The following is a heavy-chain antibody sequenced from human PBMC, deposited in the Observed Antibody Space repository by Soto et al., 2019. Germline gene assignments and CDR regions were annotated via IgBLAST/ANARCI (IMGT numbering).Heavy chain of an antibody. V-gene: IGHV3-23*01. CDR2: ISGSGGST. D-gene: IGHD3-3*01. CDR1: GFTFSSYA. CDR3: AKEGRYLQFLEWLLPFDY. J-gene: IGHJ4*02. Sequence: EVQLLESGGGLVQPGGSLRLSCAASGFTFSSYAMSWVRQAPGKGLEWVSAISGSGGSTYYADSVKGRFTISRDNSKNTLYLQMNSLRAEDTAVYYCAKEGRYLQFLEWLLPFDYWGQGTLVTVSS.